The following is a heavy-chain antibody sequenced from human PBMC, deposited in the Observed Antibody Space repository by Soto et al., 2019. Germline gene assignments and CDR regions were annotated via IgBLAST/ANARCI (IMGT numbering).Heavy chain of an antibody. Sequence: SVKVSCKASGGTFSSYAISWQRQAPGQGLEWMGGIIPIFGTANYAQKFQGRVTIAADESTSTAYMELSSLRSEDTAVYYCARDPGAVYGMDVWGQGTTVTVSS. V-gene: IGHV1-69*13. CDR2: IIPIFGTA. CDR1: GGTFSSYA. D-gene: IGHD2-8*02. CDR3: ARDPGAVYGMDV. J-gene: IGHJ6*02.